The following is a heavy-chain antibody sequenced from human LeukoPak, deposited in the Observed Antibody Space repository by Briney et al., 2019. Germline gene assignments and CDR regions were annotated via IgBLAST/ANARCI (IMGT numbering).Heavy chain of an antibody. D-gene: IGHD3-22*01. V-gene: IGHV3-23*01. Sequence: GGSLRLSCAASGFTVSSNYMSWVRQAPGKGLEWVSAISGSGGSTYYADSVKGRFTISRDNSKNTLYLQMNSLRAEDTAVYYCAKVAGYDSSGPPPGYWGQGTLVTVSS. CDR3: AKVAGYDSSGPPPGY. J-gene: IGHJ4*02. CDR2: ISGSGGST. CDR1: GFTVSSNY.